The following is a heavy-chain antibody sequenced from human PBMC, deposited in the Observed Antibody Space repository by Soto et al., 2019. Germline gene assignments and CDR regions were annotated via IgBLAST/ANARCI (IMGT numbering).Heavy chain of an antibody. V-gene: IGHV1-2*02. CDR3: ARASLDFGVDY. CDR1: GYTFTGYY. D-gene: IGHD3-10*01. CDR2: INPNSGGT. Sequence: GASVKVSCKASGYTFTGYYMHWVRQAPGQGLEWMGWINPNSGGTNYAQKFQGRVTMTRDTSISTAYMELSRLRSDATAVYYCARASLDFGVDYWGQGTLVNVSS. J-gene: IGHJ4*02.